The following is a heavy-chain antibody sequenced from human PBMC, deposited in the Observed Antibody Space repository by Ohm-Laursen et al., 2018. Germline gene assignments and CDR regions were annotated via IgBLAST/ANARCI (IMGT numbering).Heavy chain of an antibody. CDR3: ARGFSGWWGRIDY. Sequence: SQTLSLTCSVSGGSINNDYWSWVRQPPGKELEWIGYIYYNRDTRYNPSLKSRVTISVDTSKNQFSLKLSSVTAADTAVYYCARGFSGWWGRIDYWGQGILVTVSS. D-gene: IGHD6-19*01. CDR2: IYYNRDT. J-gene: IGHJ4*02. V-gene: IGHV4-59*12. CDR1: GGSINNDY.